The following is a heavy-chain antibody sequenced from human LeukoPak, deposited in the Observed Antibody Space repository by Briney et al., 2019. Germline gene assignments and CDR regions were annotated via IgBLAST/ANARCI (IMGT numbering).Heavy chain of an antibody. V-gene: IGHV1-69*13. D-gene: IGHD2-2*01. CDR2: IIPIFGTA. Sequence: SVKVSCKASGYTFTNFGISWVRQAPGQGLEWMGGIIPIFGTANYAQKFQGRVTITADESTSTAYMELSSLRSEDTAVYYCARVIVVVPAAMGGWFDPWGQGTLVTVSS. CDR3: ARVIVVVPAAMGGWFDP. J-gene: IGHJ5*02. CDR1: GYTFTNFG.